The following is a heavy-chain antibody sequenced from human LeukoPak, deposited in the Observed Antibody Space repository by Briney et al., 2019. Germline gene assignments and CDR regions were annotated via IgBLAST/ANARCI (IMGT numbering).Heavy chain of an antibody. CDR3: AKVYPLYGDYHYYYYYMDV. CDR1: GFTFSDHY. Sequence: GGSLRLSCAASGFTFSDHYMSWIRQAPGKGLEWVSYISGSGSTVYYADSVKGRFTISRDNAKNSLYLQMNSLRAEDTAVYYCAKVYPLYGDYHYYYYYMDVWGKGTTVTISS. J-gene: IGHJ6*03. CDR2: ISGSGSTV. V-gene: IGHV3-11*04. D-gene: IGHD4-17*01.